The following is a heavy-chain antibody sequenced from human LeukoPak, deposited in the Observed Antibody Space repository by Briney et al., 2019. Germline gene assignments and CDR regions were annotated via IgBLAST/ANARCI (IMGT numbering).Heavy chain of an antibody. J-gene: IGHJ6*03. Sequence: PSETLSLTCTVSGGSISSYYWSWIRQPAGKGLEWIGRIYTSGSTNYNPSLKSRVTMSVDTSKNQFSLKLSSVTAADTAVYYCTRSTGKVYGYYYYYMDVWGKGTTVAVSS. CDR1: GGSISSYY. CDR2: IYTSGST. D-gene: IGHD6-6*01. V-gene: IGHV4-4*07. CDR3: TRSTGKVYGYYYYYMDV.